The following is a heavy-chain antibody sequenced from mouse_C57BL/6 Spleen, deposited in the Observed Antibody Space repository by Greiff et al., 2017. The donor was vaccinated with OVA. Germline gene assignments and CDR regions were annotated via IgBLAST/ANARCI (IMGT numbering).Heavy chain of an antibody. Sequence: QVQLKQSGAELVKPGASVKMSCKASGFTFTTYPIEWMKQNHGKSLEWIGNFHPYNDDTKYNEKFKGKATLTVEKSSSTVYLELSRLTSDDSAVYYCTREDCSSNAFDYWGQGTLVTVSA. CDR2: FHPYNDDT. CDR3: TREDCSSNAFDY. CDR1: GFTFTTYP. D-gene: IGHD2-5*01. V-gene: IGHV1-47*01. J-gene: IGHJ3*01.